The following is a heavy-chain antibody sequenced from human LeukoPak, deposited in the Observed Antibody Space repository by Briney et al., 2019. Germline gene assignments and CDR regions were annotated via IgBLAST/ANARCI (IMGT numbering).Heavy chain of an antibody. Sequence: GASVKVSCKASGGTFSSYAISWVRQAPGQGLEWMGRIIPILGIANYAQKFQGRVTITADKSTSTAYMELSSLRSEDTAVYYCARSRWLLRYYFDYWGQGTLVTVSS. V-gene: IGHV1-69*04. D-gene: IGHD5-24*01. CDR2: IIPILGIA. J-gene: IGHJ4*02. CDR3: ARSRWLLRYYFDY. CDR1: GGTFSSYA.